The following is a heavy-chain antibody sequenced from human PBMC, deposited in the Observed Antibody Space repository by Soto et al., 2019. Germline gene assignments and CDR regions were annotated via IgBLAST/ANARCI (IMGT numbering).Heavy chain of an antibody. CDR2: ISAYNGNT. CDR3: ARDRPITMIVVVTPIDI. D-gene: IGHD3-22*01. J-gene: IGHJ3*02. Sequence: ASLKVSWKAAGYTFSSYGISWLRQAPGQGLEWMGWISAYNGNTNYAQKLQGRVTMTTDTSTSTAYMELRSLRSDDTAVYYCARDRPITMIVVVTPIDIWGQGTIVTVSS. V-gene: IGHV1-18*04. CDR1: GYTFSSYG.